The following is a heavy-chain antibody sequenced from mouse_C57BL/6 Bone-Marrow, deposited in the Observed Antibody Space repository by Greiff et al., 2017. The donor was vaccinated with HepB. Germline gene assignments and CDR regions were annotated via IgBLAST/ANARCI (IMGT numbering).Heavy chain of an antibody. CDR1: GYTFTSYW. CDR2: IDPSDSYT. D-gene: IGHD1-1*01. CDR3: AITVVAHYYAMDY. V-gene: IGHV1-59*01. J-gene: IGHJ4*01. Sequence: VKLQQPGAELVRPGTSVKLSCKASGYTFTSYWMHWVKQRPGQGLEWIGVIDPSDSYTNYNQKFKGKATLTVDTSSSTAYMQLSSLTSEDSAVYYCAITVVAHYYAMDYWGQGTSVTVSS.